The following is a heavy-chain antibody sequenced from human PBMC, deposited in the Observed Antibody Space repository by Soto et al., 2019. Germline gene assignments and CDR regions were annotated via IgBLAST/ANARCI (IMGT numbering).Heavy chain of an antibody. J-gene: IGHJ6*02. CDR2: IMPFFGTS. V-gene: IGHV1-69*01. Sequence: QVQLVQSGAEVKKPGSSVKVSCGASGGTFSSYPINLVRQAPGQGLEWMGGIMPFFGTSNYVQKFQGRVTITADESTSTAYMELRSLRSEDTAVYYCARVGHITNYGMAVWGQGTTVTVSS. D-gene: IGHD1-26*01. CDR3: ARVGHITNYGMAV. CDR1: GGTFSSYP.